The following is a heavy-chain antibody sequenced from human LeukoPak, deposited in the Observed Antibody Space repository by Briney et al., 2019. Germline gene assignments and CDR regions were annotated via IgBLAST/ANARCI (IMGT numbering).Heavy chain of an antibody. CDR2: INVYNDDT. J-gene: IGHJ4*02. Sequence: ASVKVSCKASGYTFTNYGINWVRQAPGQGLEWMGWINVYNDDTKYAQQHQGRVTMTTDTSTSTAYMELRSLRSDDTAVYYCARDLKMGYSSGRYSWGTGSSNDYWGQGTLVTVSS. CDR1: GYTFTNYG. CDR3: ARDLKMGYSSGRYSWGTGSSNDY. D-gene: IGHD6-19*01. V-gene: IGHV1-18*01.